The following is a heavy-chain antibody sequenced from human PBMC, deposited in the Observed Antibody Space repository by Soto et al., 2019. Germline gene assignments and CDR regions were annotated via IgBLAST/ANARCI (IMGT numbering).Heavy chain of an antibody. Sequence: PWGSLRLSCAASGFTFSSYGRHWVRQAPGKGLEWVAVISYDGSNKYYADSVKGRFTISRDNSKNTLYLQMNSLRAEDTAVYYCAKDTRYGGYGIDYWGQGTLVTVS. CDR3: AKDTRYGGYGIDY. CDR1: GFTFSSYG. V-gene: IGHV3-30*18. J-gene: IGHJ4*02. D-gene: IGHD5-12*01. CDR2: ISYDGSNK.